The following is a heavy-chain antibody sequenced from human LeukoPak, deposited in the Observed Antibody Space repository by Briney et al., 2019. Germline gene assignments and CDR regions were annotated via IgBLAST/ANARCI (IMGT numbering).Heavy chain of an antibody. V-gene: IGHV3-48*04. CDR2: ISKSSDRM. D-gene: IGHD6-13*01. J-gene: IGHJ4*02. Sequence: GGSLRLSCAASGFTFSYYNMNWVRQAPGKGLEWLSYISKSSDRMYYADSVKGRFTISRDNAKNSLYLQMNSLRAEDTAVYYCARGIAARESDYWGQGTLVTVSS. CDR1: GFTFSYYN. CDR3: ARGIAARESDY.